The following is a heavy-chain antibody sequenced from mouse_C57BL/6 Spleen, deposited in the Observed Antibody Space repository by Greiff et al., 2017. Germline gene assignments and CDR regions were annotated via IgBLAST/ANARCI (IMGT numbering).Heavy chain of an antibody. CDR2: IHPSDSDT. CDR3: AVEELGRR. CDR1: GYTFTSYW. Sequence: QVQLQQPGAELVKPGASVKVSCKASGYTFTSYWMHWVKQSPGQGLEWIGRIHPSDSDTDYSKRVKGKATLTVDKSSSTACMQLSSLTSEDSAVYCCAVEELGRRWGQGTSVTVSS. V-gene: IGHV1-74*01. J-gene: IGHJ4*01. D-gene: IGHD4-1*01.